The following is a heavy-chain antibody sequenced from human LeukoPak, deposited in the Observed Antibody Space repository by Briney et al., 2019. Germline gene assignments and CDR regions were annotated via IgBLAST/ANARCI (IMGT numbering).Heavy chain of an antibody. CDR2: IDPSDSYT. J-gene: IGHJ5*02. V-gene: IGHV5-10-1*01. D-gene: IGHD2-21*01. CDR1: GYSFTTYW. CDR3: ARIRGGDGWFDP. Sequence: GESLKVSCKGSGYSFTTYWISWVRQMPGKGLECMGRIDPSDSYTNYSPSFQGHVTISADRSISTAYLQWRSLKASDTAVYYCARIRGGDGWFDPWGQGTLVTVSS.